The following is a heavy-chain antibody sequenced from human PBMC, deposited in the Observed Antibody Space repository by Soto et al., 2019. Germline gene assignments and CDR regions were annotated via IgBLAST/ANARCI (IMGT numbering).Heavy chain of an antibody. D-gene: IGHD6-19*01. CDR2: ISGSGGST. CDR3: AKDRRYSSGWPRNDAFDI. Sequence: GSLRLSCAASGFTFSSYAMSWVRQAPGKGLEWVSAISGSGGSTYYADSVKGRFTISRDNSKNTLYLQMNSLRAEDTAVYYCAKDRRYSSGWPRNDAFDIWGQGTMVTVSS. J-gene: IGHJ3*02. CDR1: GFTFSSYA. V-gene: IGHV3-23*01.